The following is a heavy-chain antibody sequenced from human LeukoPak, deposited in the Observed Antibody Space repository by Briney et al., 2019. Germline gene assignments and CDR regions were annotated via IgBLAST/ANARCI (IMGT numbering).Heavy chain of an antibody. Sequence: PSETLSLTXAVYGGSFSGYYWSWIRQPPGKGLEWIGEINHSGSTNYNPSLKSRVTISVDTSKNQFSLKLSSVTAADTAVYYCARYGLVKRAFDIWGQRTMVTVSS. CDR2: INHSGST. CDR1: GGSFSGYY. D-gene: IGHD3/OR15-3a*01. V-gene: IGHV4-34*01. J-gene: IGHJ3*02. CDR3: ARYGLVKRAFDI.